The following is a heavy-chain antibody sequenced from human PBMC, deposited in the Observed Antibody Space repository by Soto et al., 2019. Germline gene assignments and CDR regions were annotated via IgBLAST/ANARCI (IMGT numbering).Heavy chain of an antibody. D-gene: IGHD1-1*01. CDR3: ARGRYGDY. V-gene: IGHV1-18*01. J-gene: IGHJ4*02. Sequence: QVHLVQSGAEVKKPGASVKVSCKGSGYAFTTYGITWVRQAPGQGLEWMGWISAHNGNTNYAQKLQGRVTVTRHTSTITAYMELRSLRSDDTAVYYCARGRYGDYWGQGALVTVSA. CDR1: GYAFTTYG. CDR2: ISAHNGNT.